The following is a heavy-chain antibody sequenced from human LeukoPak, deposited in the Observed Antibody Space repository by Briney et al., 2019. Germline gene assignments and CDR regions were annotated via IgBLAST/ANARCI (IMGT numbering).Heavy chain of an antibody. J-gene: IGHJ6*04. CDR3: ARVPRWGKQSHTLDV. Sequence: SETPSLTCAVYGGSFSGYYWSWIRQPPGKGLEWIGEINHSGSTNYNPSLKSRVTISVDTSKNQFSLKLSSVTAADTAVYYCARVPRWGKQSHTLDVWGKGTTVTVSS. D-gene: IGHD3-16*01. CDR2: INHSGST. V-gene: IGHV4-34*01. CDR1: GGSFSGYY.